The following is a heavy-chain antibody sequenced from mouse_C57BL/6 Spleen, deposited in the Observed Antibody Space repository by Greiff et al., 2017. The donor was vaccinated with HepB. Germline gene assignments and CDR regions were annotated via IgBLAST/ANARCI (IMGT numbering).Heavy chain of an antibody. CDR3: EREETYYYFRADYAMDD. Sequence: VQLQQSGAELVKPGASVKISCKASGYTFTDYSINWVKQRPGQGLEWIGKIGPGSGSTYYNEKFKGKATLTADNSSSTAYMQLSSLTSEDSAVYFSEREETYYYFRADYAMDDWGQGTSVTVSS. D-gene: IGHD1-1*01. CDR2: IGPGSGST. CDR1: GYTFTDYS. J-gene: IGHJ4*01. V-gene: IGHV1-77*01.